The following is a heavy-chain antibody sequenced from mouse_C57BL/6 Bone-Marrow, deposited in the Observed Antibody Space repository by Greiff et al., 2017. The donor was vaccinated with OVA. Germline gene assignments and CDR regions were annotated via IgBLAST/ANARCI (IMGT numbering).Heavy chain of an antibody. J-gene: IGHJ3*01. Sequence: LQESGAELVKPGASVKLSCKASGYTFTEYTIHWVKQRSGQGLEWIGWFYPGSGSIRYNEKFKDKATLTVDKSSSTVYMELSSLTSDDSAVYFCARHEGYGYYLTWVAYWGQGTLVTVSA. CDR2: FYPGSGSI. CDR1: GYTFTEYT. V-gene: IGHV1-62-2*01. D-gene: IGHD2-3*01. CDR3: ARHEGYGYYLTWVAY.